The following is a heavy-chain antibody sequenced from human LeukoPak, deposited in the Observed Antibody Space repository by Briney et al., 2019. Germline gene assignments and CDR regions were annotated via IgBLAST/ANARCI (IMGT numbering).Heavy chain of an antibody. J-gene: IGHJ2*01. CDR1: GFTFSSYW. CDR2: ISSSSSYI. V-gene: IGHV3-21*01. CDR3: ARDTGVRKDYWYFDL. D-gene: IGHD2-8*01. Sequence: GGSLRLSCAASGFTFSSYWMHWVRQAPGKGLEWVSSISSSSSYIYYADSVKGRFTISRDNAKNSLYLQMNSLRAEDTAVYYCARDTGVRKDYWYFDLWGRGTLVTVSS.